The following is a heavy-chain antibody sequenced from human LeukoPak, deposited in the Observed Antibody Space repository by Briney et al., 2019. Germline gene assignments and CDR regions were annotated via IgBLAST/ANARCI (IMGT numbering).Heavy chain of an antibody. CDR2: MNPNSGNT. Sequence: ASVKVSCKASGYTFTSYDINWVRQATGQGLEWMGWMNPNSGNTGYAQKFQGRVTMTRNTSISTAYRELSSLRSEDTAVYYCARGPVLLWFGDSENWFDPWGQGTLVTVSS. V-gene: IGHV1-8*01. D-gene: IGHD3-10*01. CDR1: GYTFTSYD. J-gene: IGHJ5*02. CDR3: ARGPVLLWFGDSENWFDP.